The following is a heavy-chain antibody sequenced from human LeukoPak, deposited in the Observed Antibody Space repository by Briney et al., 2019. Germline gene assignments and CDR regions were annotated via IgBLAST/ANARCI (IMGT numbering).Heavy chain of an antibody. CDR2: INSDGSST. V-gene: IGHV3-74*01. Sequence: PRGSRRLSCAASGFSFSSYWTHWVRQAPGKGLVWVSRINSDGSSTGYADSVKGRFTIARDNTKNTLYLQMNSLRAEDTAVYYCAKDLVGGSWSHGFDYWGQGTLVTVSS. CDR3: AKDLVGGSWSHGFDY. D-gene: IGHD6-13*01. J-gene: IGHJ4*02. CDR1: GFSFSSYW.